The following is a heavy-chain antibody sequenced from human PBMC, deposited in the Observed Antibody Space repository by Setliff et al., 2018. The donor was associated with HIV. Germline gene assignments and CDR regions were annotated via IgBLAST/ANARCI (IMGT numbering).Heavy chain of an antibody. CDR3: ATAGGRSWFDP. J-gene: IGHJ5*02. CDR1: GYTFDAKY. V-gene: IGHV1-2*02. Sequence: ASVKVSCKTSGYTFDAKYIHWARQDPGQGLEWMGWINPNSGGTNYARKFQGRVTMTRDTSISTAYMELNSLSSDDTAVYYCATAGGRSWFDPWGPGTLVTVSS. CDR2: INPNSGGT. D-gene: IGHD3-16*01.